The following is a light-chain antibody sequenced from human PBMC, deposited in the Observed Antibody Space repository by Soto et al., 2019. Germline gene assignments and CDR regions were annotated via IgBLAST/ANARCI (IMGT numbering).Light chain of an antibody. CDR3: NSYTSSSTRV. Sequence: QSVLTQPASVSGSPGQSITISCTGTSSDVGGYNYVSWYQQHPGKAPKLLIYEVNNRPSGVSNRFSGSKSGNTASLTISGLKADDEADYYCNSYTSSSTRVFGGGTKLTVL. CDR1: SSDVGGYNY. V-gene: IGLV2-14*01. J-gene: IGLJ2*01. CDR2: EVN.